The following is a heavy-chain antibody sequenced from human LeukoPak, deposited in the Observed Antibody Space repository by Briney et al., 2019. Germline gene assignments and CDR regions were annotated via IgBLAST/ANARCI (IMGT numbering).Heavy chain of an antibody. CDR2: INHSGST. CDR3: ARVLSIAAAGWFDP. J-gene: IGHJ5*02. D-gene: IGHD6-13*01. Sequence: SETLSLTCAVYGGSFSGYYWSWIRKPPGKGLEWTGEINHSGSTNYNPSLKSRVAISVDTSKNQFSLKLSSVTAADTAVYYCARVLSIAAAGWFDPWGQGTLVTVSS. CDR1: GGSFSGYY. V-gene: IGHV4-34*01.